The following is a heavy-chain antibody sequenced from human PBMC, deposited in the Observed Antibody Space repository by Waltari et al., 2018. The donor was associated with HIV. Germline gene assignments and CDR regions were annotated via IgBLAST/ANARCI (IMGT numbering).Heavy chain of an antibody. CDR3: TRAQSHVHGLDV. CDR1: GYHFPEYY. CDR2: ININSGGT. J-gene: IGHJ6*02. Sequence: QVQLVQSGAELKKSGASVKASCKPSGYHFPEYYIHWVRQAPGQGLEWMGWININSGGTNFSQKFRGRVTLTRDTSISTAYMQLSSLGSDDTAIYYCTRAQSHVHGLDVWGQGTTVTVSS. V-gene: IGHV1-2*02.